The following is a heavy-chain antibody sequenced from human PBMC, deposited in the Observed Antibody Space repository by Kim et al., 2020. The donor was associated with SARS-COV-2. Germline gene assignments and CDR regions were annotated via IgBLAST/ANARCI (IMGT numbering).Heavy chain of an antibody. D-gene: IGHD1-26*01. CDR1: GFTFSSYA. CDR2: TSGSGITI. J-gene: IGHJ2*01. Sequence: GGSLRLSCAASGFTFSSYAMNWVRQAPGEGLDWVSATSGSGITIKYADSVKGRFTMSRDNSKNTLYLQMSSLRTEDTAIYYCVREGNWYFDLWGRGTLFTVSS. V-gene: IGHV3-23*01. CDR3: VREGNWYFDL.